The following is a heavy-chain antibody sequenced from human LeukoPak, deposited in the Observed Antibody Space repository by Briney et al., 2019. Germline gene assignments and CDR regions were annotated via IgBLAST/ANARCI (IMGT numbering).Heavy chain of an antibody. Sequence: SETLSLTCTVSGGSISSCYWSWIRQPPGKGLEWIGYIYYSGSTNYNPSLKSRVTISVDTSKNQFSLKLSSVTAADTAVYYCARHERSGYYGSGSTGLDYWGQGTLVTVSS. V-gene: IGHV4-59*08. CDR1: GGSISSCY. CDR3: ARHERSGYYGSGSTGLDY. J-gene: IGHJ4*02. CDR2: IYYSGST. D-gene: IGHD3-10*01.